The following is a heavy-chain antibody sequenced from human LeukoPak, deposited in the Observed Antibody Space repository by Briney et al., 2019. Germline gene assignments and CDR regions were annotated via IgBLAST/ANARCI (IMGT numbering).Heavy chain of an antibody. D-gene: IGHD3-3*01. Sequence: MAGGSLRPSRAPSGLAFTIDGMSSVRQAPGKGREWVGRITSKTDGGTIAYAAPVKGRFTISRNDSKNTLFLHMNSLNTEDTAVYYCTGSPLRESSITINSWGKGTLVPVSS. V-gene: IGHV3-15*01. CDR2: ITSKTDGGTI. CDR1: GLAFTIDG. CDR3: TGSPLRESSITINS. J-gene: IGHJ4*02.